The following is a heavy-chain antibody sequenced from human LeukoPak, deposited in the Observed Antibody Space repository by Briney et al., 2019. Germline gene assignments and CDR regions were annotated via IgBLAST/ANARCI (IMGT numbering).Heavy chain of an antibody. CDR3: ARDRGVTDTEFDY. CDR1: GGSISSYY. V-gene: IGHV4-59*01. J-gene: IGHJ4*02. D-gene: IGHD2-21*02. Sequence: SETLSLTCTVSGGSISSYYWSWIRQPPGKGLEWIGYIYYSGSTNYNPSLKSRVTISVDTSKNQFSLKLSSVTAADTAVYYCARDRGVTDTEFDYWGQGTLVTVSS. CDR2: IYYSGST.